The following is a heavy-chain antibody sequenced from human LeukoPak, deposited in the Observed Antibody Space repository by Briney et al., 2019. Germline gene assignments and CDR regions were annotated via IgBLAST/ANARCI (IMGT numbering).Heavy chain of an antibody. CDR1: GFTFSSYA. J-gene: IGHJ4*02. D-gene: IGHD5-18*01. Sequence: PGGSLRLSCAASGFTFSSYAMSWVRQAPGKGLEWVSAISGSGGSTYYADSVKGRFTISRDNAKNSLYLQMNSLRAEDTAVYYCARSYVDTAMVPGYWGQGTLVTVSS. V-gene: IGHV3-23*01. CDR2: ISGSGGST. CDR3: ARSYVDTAMVPGY.